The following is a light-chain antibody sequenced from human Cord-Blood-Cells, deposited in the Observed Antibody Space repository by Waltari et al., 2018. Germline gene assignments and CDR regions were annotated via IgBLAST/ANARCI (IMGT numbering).Light chain of an antibody. Sequence: DIQMTQSPSSLSASVGDRVTITCRASQSLSSYLNWYQQKPGKAPKLLLYAASSLQSGVPSRFSGSGSGTDFTLTISSLQPEDFATYYCQQSNSSPITFGGGTKVEIK. CDR2: AAS. V-gene: IGKV1-39*01. J-gene: IGKJ4*02. CDR1: QSLSSY. CDR3: QQSNSSPIT.